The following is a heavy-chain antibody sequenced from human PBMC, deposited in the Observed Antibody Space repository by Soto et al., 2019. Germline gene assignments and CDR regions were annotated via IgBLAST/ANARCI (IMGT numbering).Heavy chain of an antibody. J-gene: IGHJ3*02. Sequence: LSLPCAVSGGSISSGGYSWSWIRQPPGKGLEWIGYIYHSGSTYYNPSLKSRVTISVDRSKNQFSLKLSSVTAADTAVYYCASYDSSGSHAFDIWGQGTMVTVSS. CDR3: ASYDSSGSHAFDI. CDR2: IYHSGST. V-gene: IGHV4-30-2*01. CDR1: GGSISSGGYS. D-gene: IGHD3-22*01.